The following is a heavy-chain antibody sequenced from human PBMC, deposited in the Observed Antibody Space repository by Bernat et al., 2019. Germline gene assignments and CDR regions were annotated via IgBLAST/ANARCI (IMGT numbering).Heavy chain of an antibody. CDR2: ISGSGGST. CDR1: GFTFSSYA. CDR3: AKEVYYYGSGSYYNWFDP. J-gene: IGHJ5*02. V-gene: IGHV3-23*01. D-gene: IGHD3-10*01. Sequence: EVQLLESGGGLVQPGGSLRLSCVASGFTFSSYAMSWVRQAPGKGLEWVSAISGSGGSTYYADSVKGRFTISRDNSKNTLYLQMNSLRAEDTAVYYCAKEVYYYGSGSYYNWFDPWGQGTLVTVSS.